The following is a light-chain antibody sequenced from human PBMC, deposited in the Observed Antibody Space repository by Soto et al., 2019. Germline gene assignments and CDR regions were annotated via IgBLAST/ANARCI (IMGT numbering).Light chain of an antibody. J-gene: IGKJ2*01. CDR3: QQSYITPYT. Sequence: DIQMTQSPSSLSASVGDRVTITCRASQNINNYLNWYQQKPGKAPKLLINAASSLESGVPSRFSGSGSGTDYTLTISSLQPEDFATCYCQQSYITPYTFGQGTKLEIK. V-gene: IGKV1-39*01. CDR1: QNINNY. CDR2: AAS.